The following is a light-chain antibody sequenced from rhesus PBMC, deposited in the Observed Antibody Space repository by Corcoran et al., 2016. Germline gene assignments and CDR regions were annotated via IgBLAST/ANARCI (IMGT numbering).Light chain of an antibody. J-gene: IGKJ4*01. CDR1: QGISSY. CDR3: QQHNSYPLT. Sequence: DIQMTQSPSSLSASVGDRVTITCRASQGISSYLAWYQQKPGKAPKLLIYAASTLQSGVPSRFSGSGSGTAFTLTISSLQPEAFATYYCQQHNSYPLTFGGGTKVEL. CDR2: AAS. V-gene: IGKV1-25*01.